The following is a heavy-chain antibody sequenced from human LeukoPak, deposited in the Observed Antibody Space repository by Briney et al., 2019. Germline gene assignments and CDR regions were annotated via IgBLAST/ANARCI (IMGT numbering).Heavy chain of an antibody. CDR1: GFTFNTYA. J-gene: IGHJ4*02. D-gene: IGHD2-15*01. V-gene: IGHV3-23*01. CDR2: ISASGGST. CDR3: AKAPVTSCRGAFCYPFDY. Sequence: GGSLRLSCAASGFTFNTYAMTWVRQAPGKGLEWVSSISASGGSTYYADSVKGRFTISRDNSKNTLYLQMNSLRAEDAAVYYCAKAPVTSCRGAFCYPFDYWGQGTLVTVSS.